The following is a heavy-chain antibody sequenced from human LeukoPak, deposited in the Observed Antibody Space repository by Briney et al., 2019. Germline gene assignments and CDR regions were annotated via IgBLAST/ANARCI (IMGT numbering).Heavy chain of an antibody. CDR2: IYYSGST. V-gene: IGHV4-31*03. CDR1: GGSINSGLYY. CDR3: ARIPYYDNSVVDV. Sequence: SQTLSLTCTVSGGSINSGLYYWSWIRQHPGKGLEWIGYIYYSGSTYYNPSLKSRVTISIDTSENQFSLKLSSVTAADTAVYYCARIPYYDNSVVDVWGQGTTATVSS. D-gene: IGHD3-22*01. J-gene: IGHJ6*02.